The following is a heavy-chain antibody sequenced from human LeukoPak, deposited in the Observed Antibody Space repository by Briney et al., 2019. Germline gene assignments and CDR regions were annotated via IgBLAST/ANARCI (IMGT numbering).Heavy chain of an antibody. J-gene: IGHJ6*02. Sequence: GESLKISCKGSGYSFTSYWIGWVRQMPGKGLEWMGIIYPGDSDTRYSPSFQGQVTISADKSISTAYLQWSSLKASDTAMYYCARLPLFVARWVGMDVWGQGTTVTVSS. D-gene: IGHD5-12*01. CDR2: IYPGDSDT. CDR3: ARLPLFVARWVGMDV. V-gene: IGHV5-51*01. CDR1: GYSFTSYW.